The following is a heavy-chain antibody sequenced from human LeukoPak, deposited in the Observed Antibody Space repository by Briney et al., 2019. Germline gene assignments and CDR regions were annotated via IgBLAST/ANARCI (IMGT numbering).Heavy chain of an antibody. J-gene: IGHJ4*02. CDR3: AKGWVTDRNYFDS. CDR1: GFTFNGYA. Sequence: GGSLRLSCAASGFTFNGYAMNWVRQAPGKGLEWVSAISGSGGSTYYADSVKGRFTISRDNSKNTLYLQTNSLRAEDTAVYYCAKGWVTDRNYFDSWGQGTLVTVSS. V-gene: IGHV3-23*01. D-gene: IGHD5-18*01. CDR2: ISGSGGST.